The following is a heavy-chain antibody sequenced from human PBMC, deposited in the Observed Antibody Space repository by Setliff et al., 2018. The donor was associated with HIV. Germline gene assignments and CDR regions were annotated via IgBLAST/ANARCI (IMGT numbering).Heavy chain of an antibody. V-gene: IGHV1-18*01. CDR2: ISPYNGHT. J-gene: IGHJ5*02. D-gene: IGHD6-13*01. CDR1: GYTFISYG. CDR3: ARDAARRAAADTPVWFDP. Sequence: ASVKVSCKASGYTFISYGISWVRQAPGQGLEWLGGISPYNGHTNYAQKVQGRVTMTRDTFTSTAYMELRSLRSDDTAVYYCARDAARRAAADTPVWFDPWGQGTLVTVSS.